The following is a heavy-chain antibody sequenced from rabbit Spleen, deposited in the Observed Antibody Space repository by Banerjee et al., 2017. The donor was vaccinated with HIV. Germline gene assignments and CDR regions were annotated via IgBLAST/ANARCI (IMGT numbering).Heavy chain of an antibody. CDR2: IVPIFGVT. J-gene: IGHJ4*01. Sequence: QSLEESGGDLVKPGASLTLTCTASGVSFSSNYYMCWVRQAPGKGLEWIGYIVPIFGVTYYANWVNGRFTISSHNAQNTLYLQLNSLTAADTATYFCVREAGYGGYGDGNLWGPGTLVTVS. V-gene: IGHV1S40*01. CDR3: VREAGYGGYGDGNL. D-gene: IGHD6-1*01. CDR1: GVSFSSNYY.